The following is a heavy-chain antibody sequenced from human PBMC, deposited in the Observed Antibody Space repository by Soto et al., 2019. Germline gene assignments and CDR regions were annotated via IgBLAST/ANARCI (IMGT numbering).Heavy chain of an antibody. Sequence: SVKVSCKASGGTFSSYAISWVRQAPGQGLEWMGGIIPIYGTANYAQKFQGRVTMTADTSTSTAYMELRSLRSDDTAVYYCARAEDYDILTGSLDYWGQGTLVTVSS. V-gene: IGHV1-69*06. CDR2: IIPIYGTA. CDR3: ARAEDYDILTGSLDY. D-gene: IGHD3-9*01. J-gene: IGHJ4*02. CDR1: GGTFSSYA.